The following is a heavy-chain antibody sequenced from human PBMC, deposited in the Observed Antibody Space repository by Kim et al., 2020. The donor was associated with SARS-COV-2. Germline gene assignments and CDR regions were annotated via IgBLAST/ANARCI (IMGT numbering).Heavy chain of an antibody. J-gene: IGHJ6*02. CDR3: ARDHSTYYYDSSGYYFALNLEHFGYGMDV. CDR2: ISSSSSYT. Sequence: GGSLRLSCAASGFTFSDYYMSWIRQAPGKGLEWVSYISSSSSYTNYADSVKGRFTISRDNAKNSLYLQMNSLRTEATAVYYYARDHSTYYYDSSGYYFALNLEHFGYGMDVWGQGTTVTVSS. D-gene: IGHD3-22*01. CDR1: GFTFSDYY. V-gene: IGHV3-11*05.